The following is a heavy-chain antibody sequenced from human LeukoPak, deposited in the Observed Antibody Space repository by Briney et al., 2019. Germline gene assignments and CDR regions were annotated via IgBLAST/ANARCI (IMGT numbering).Heavy chain of an antibody. CDR3: ARHVMITFGGANPHDAFDI. CDR2: MNPNSGNT. V-gene: IGHV1-8*03. D-gene: IGHD3-16*01. CDR1: GYTFTSYD. J-gene: IGHJ3*02. Sequence: GASVKVSCKASGYTFTSYDINWVRQATGQGLEWMGWMNPNSGNTGYAQKFQGRVTITRNTSISTAYMELSSLRSEDTAVYYCARHVMITFGGANPHDAFDIWGQGTMVTVSS.